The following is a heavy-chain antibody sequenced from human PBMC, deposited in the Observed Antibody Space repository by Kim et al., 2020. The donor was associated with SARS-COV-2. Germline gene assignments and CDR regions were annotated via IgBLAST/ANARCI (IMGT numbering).Heavy chain of an antibody. J-gene: IGHJ4*02. V-gene: IGHV1-18*04. CDR3: ARDSFISAALHPFDY. CDR2: ISAYNGNT. Sequence: ASVKVSCKASGYTFASYGISWVRQAPGQGLEWMGWISAYNGNTNYAQKLHARVTMTTDTSTSTAYMELRSLRSDDTAVYYCARDSFISAALHPFDYWGQGTLVTVSS. D-gene: IGHD2-2*01. CDR1: GYTFASYG.